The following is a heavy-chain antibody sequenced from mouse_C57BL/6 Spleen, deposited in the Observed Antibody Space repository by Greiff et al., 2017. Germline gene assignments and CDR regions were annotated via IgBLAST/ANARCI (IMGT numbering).Heavy chain of an antibody. CDR1: GYTFTSYW. V-gene: IGHV1-64*01. J-gene: IGHJ2*01. Sequence: QVQLQQPGAELVKPGASVKLSCKASGYTFTSYWMHWVKQRPGQGLEWIGMIHPNSGSTNYNEKFKSKATLTVDRSSSTAYMQLSSLTSEDSAVYYCASSLYYDYDGGYYFDYWGQGTTLTVSS. CDR3: ASSLYYDYDGGYYFDY. D-gene: IGHD2-4*01. CDR2: IHPNSGST.